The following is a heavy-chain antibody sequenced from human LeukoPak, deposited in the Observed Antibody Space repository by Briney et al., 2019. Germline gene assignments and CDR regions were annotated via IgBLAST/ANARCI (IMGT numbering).Heavy chain of an antibody. V-gene: IGHV4-39*01. J-gene: IGHJ6*03. Sequence: PSETLSLTCTVSGGSISSSSYYWGWIRQPPGKGLEWIGSIYYSGSSNYSPSLKSRVTISIDTSKNQFSLEVSSVTAADTAVYYCASAYCNTTPCYGVYYYMDVWGKGTTVTVSS. CDR2: IYYSGSS. CDR3: ASAYCNTTPCYGVYYYMDV. CDR1: GGSISSSSYY. D-gene: IGHD2/OR15-2a*01.